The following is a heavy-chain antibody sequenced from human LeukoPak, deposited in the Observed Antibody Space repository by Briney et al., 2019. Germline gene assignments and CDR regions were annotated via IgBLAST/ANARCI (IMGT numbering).Heavy chain of an antibody. D-gene: IGHD5-24*01. J-gene: IGHJ6*02. CDR2: INPSGGST. Sequence: ASVKVSCKASGYTFTSYYMHWVRQAPGQGLEWMGLINPSGGSTSYAQKFQGRVTMTRDTSTSTVYMELSSLRSEDTAVYYCARSPPGRDPMALYYYGMDVWGQGTTVTVSS. CDR1: GYTFTSYY. CDR3: ARSPPGRDPMALYYYGMDV. V-gene: IGHV1-46*01.